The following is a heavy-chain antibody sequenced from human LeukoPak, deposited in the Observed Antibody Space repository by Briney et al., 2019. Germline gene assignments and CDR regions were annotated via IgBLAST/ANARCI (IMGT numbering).Heavy chain of an antibody. CDR1: GYSISSNHW. J-gene: IGHJ3*02. CDR2: IYHDGTT. V-gene: IGHV4-4*02. Sequence: KTSETLSLTCGVSGYSISSNHWWEWVRQPPGKGLEWIGEIYHDGTTKYSASLKSRVTISLDKFKNQFSLSVISVTAADTAVYYCVRATGAVAVRGWSFDIWGHGTMVTVSS. D-gene: IGHD6-19*01. CDR3: VRATGAVAVRGWSFDI.